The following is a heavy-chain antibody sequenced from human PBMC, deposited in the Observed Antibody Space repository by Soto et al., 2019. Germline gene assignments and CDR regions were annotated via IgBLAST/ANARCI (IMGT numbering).Heavy chain of an antibody. CDR3: ARGLRGGYGMDV. D-gene: IGHD3-16*01. CDR2: INSDGSTT. Sequence: EVQLVESGGGSVQPGGSLRLSCAASGFTFTSYWIHWVRQAPGKGLVWVSRINSDGSTTNYADSVKGRFTVSRDNAKNTVYLEVNSLRAEDMAVYYCARGLRGGYGMDVWGQGTTVTVSS. V-gene: IGHV3-74*01. CDR1: GFTFTSYW. J-gene: IGHJ6*02.